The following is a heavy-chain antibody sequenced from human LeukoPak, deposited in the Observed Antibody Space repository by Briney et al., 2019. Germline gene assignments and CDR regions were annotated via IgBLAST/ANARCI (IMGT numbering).Heavy chain of an antibody. CDR2: IYPGDSDI. D-gene: IGHD4-17*01. J-gene: IGHJ3*02. CDR1: GYNFTNYW. Sequence: GESLKISCKGSGYNFTNYWIAWVRQMPGKGLEWMGIIYPGDSDIRYRPSFQGQVTISADKSISTAYLQWSSLRASDTAMYYCARHPAYGDSIKGLDIWGQGTMVTVSS. CDR3: ARHPAYGDSIKGLDI. V-gene: IGHV5-51*01.